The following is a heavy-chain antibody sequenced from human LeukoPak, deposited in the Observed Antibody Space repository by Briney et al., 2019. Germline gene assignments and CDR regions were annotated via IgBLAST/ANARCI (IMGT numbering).Heavy chain of an antibody. Sequence: GASVKVSCKASGYTFTSYYLHWVRQAPGQGLEWTGIINPSGGSTSYAQRSQGRVTMTRDTSTSTVYMELSSLRSEDTAVYYCARGTTDDAFDIWGQGTMVTVSS. V-gene: IGHV1-46*01. CDR2: INPSGGST. CDR3: ARGTTDDAFDI. CDR1: GYTFTSYY. D-gene: IGHD4-17*01. J-gene: IGHJ3*02.